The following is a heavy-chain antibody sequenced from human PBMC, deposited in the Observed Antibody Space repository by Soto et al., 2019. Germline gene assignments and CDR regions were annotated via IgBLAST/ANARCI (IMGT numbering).Heavy chain of an antibody. CDR3: AWGYSNWSLLNWFDP. CDR1: ARSSSGHC. Sequence: SETRSPTCGVYARSSSGHCWSGSGPPAGKGLEWMGEINHSGSTNYNPSLKSRVTISVDTSKNQFSLKLTSVTAADTAVYYCAWGYSNWSLLNWFDPWGQGTLVTGSS. D-gene: IGHD4-4*01. CDR2: INHSGST. V-gene: IGHV4-34*01. J-gene: IGHJ5*02.